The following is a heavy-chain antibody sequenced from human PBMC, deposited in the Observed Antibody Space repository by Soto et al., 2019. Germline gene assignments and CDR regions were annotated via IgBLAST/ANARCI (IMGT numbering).Heavy chain of an antibody. D-gene: IGHD1-26*01. J-gene: IGHJ6*02. Sequence: EASVNVSFKSSRYTFTNFYMHWLRQAPGQGLEWMGIINPSGGSTTYPQKFQGRVTMTRDTSTSTVHMELITLRSEDTAVYYCARSQVGRPLDVWGPGTTVTVSS. V-gene: IGHV1-46*01. CDR3: ARSQVGRPLDV. CDR1: RYTFTNFY. CDR2: INPSGGST.